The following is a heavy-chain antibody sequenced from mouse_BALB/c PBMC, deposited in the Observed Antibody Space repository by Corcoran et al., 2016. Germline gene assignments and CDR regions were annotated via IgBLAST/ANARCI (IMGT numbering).Heavy chain of an antibody. D-gene: IGHD1-1*01. CDR3: ASGDYYYGSRPVAY. V-gene: IGHV3-6*02. CDR2: ISYDGSN. CDR1: GYSITSVNC. Sequence: DVQLQESGPGLVKPSKSLSLICSVNGYSITSVNCWNWIRQFPGNKLEWMGYISYDGSNNYNPSLKNRISITSGTSKNQFFLKLNSVTTEDTATYYCASGDYYYGSRPVAYWGQWTLVTVSA. J-gene: IGHJ3*01.